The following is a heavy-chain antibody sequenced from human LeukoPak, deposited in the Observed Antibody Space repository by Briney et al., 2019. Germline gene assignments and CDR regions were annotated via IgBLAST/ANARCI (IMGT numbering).Heavy chain of an antibody. CDR2: IKEDGSEK. CDR1: GFTFSSYW. CDR3: VRGRYCNSISCDYFDY. J-gene: IGHJ4*02. Sequence: GGSPRLSCAASGFTFSSYWMSWVRQAPGKGLEWVANIKEDGSEKYYVDSVKGRFTISRDNAKNSLYLQMNSLRAEDTAVYYCVRGRYCNSISCDYFDYWGQGTLVTVSS. D-gene: IGHD2-2*01. V-gene: IGHV3-7*01.